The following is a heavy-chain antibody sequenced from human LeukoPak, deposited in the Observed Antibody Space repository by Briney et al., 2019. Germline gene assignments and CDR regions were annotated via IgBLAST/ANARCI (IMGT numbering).Heavy chain of an antibody. CDR1: GFTFSSYS. CDR2: ISSSSSTI. CDR3: ARDLTHDYVWGSFTGAYYYYGMDV. J-gene: IGHJ6*02. V-gene: IGHV3-48*04. Sequence: GGSLRLSCAASGFTFSSYSMNWVRQAPGKGLEWVSYISSSSSTIYYADSVKGRFTISRDNAKNSLYLQMNSLRAEDTAVYYCARDLTHDYVWGSFTGAYYYYGMDVWGQGTTVTVSS. D-gene: IGHD3-16*01.